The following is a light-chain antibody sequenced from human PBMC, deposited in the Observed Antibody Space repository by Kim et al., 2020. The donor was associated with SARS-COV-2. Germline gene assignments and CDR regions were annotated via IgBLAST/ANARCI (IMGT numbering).Light chain of an antibody. CDR1: TLRNYY. CDR2: GKN. J-gene: IGLJ2*01. V-gene: IGLV3-19*01. CDR3: NSRESSGNGVV. Sequence: SSELTQDPAVSVALGQTVRITCQGDTLRNYYASWYQQKPGQAPILVIYGKNNRPSGIPDRFSGSSSGNTASLTITGVQAEDEADFYCNSRESSGNGVVFG.